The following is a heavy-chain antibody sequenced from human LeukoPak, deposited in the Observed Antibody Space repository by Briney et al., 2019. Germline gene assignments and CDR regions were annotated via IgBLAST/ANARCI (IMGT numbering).Heavy chain of an antibody. Sequence: GGSLRLSCAASGFTSSSYSMNWVRQAPGKGLEWVSYISSSSSTIYYADSVKGRFTISRDNAKNSLYLQMHSLRAEDTAVYYCARGLRYFDWLSTSPEYNWFDPWGQGTLVTVSS. CDR3: ARGLRYFDWLSTSPEYNWFDP. V-gene: IGHV3-48*01. J-gene: IGHJ5*02. CDR2: ISSSSSTI. CDR1: GFTSSSYS. D-gene: IGHD3-9*01.